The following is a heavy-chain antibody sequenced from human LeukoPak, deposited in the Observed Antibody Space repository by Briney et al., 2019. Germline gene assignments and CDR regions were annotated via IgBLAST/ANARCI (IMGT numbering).Heavy chain of an antibody. V-gene: IGHV3-21*01. CDR3: ARGGSSILDY. J-gene: IGHJ4*02. D-gene: IGHD1-26*01. CDR2: ISSSSRYI. CDR1: GFTFSSYS. Sequence: GGSLRLSCAASGFTFSSYSMNWVRQAPGKGLEWVSSISSSSRYIYYADSVKGRFSISRDNAKNSLYLQMNSLRAEDTAVYCCARGGSSILDYWGQGTLVTVSS.